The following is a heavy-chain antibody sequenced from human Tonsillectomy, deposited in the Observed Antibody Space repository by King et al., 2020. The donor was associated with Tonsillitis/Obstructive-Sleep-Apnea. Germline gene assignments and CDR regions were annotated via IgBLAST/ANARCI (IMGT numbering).Heavy chain of an antibody. D-gene: IGHD2-15*01. CDR2: IKQDGSEN. V-gene: IGHV3-7*01. Sequence: VQLVESGGGLVQPGGSLRLSCAASGFTFSSYWMSWVRQAPGKGLEWVANIKQDGSENYYVDSVKGRFTISRDNAKNSLYLQMNSLIAEDTAVYYCARVYSHYYYMDVWGKGTTVTVSS. CDR1: GFTFSSYW. CDR3: ARVYSHYYYMDV. J-gene: IGHJ6*03.